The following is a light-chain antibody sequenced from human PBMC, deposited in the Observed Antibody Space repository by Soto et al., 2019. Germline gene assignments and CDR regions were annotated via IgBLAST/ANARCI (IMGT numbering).Light chain of an antibody. CDR2: GAS. CDR1: QSINSE. J-gene: IGKJ2*01. V-gene: IGKV3-15*01. CDR3: QQGHNWPLT. Sequence: EIVMTQSPATLSLSPGERAALSCRASQSINSELAWNQQKPGQPPRLLIYGASTMATGVPARFTGSESGSEFTLTISGIQYDDVAVYYCQQGHNWPLTFGQGTRLEI.